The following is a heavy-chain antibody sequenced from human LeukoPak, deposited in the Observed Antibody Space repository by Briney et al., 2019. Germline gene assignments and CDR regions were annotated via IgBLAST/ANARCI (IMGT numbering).Heavy chain of an antibody. CDR3: ARGDDAFDI. Sequence: GGSLRLSCAASGFTFSSYEMNWVRQAPGKGLEWVSYISSSGSTIYYADSAKGRFTISRDNAKNSLYLQMNNLRAEDTAVYYCARGDDAFDIWGQGTMVTVSS. CDR1: GFTFSSYE. J-gene: IGHJ3*02. CDR2: ISSSGSTI. V-gene: IGHV3-48*03.